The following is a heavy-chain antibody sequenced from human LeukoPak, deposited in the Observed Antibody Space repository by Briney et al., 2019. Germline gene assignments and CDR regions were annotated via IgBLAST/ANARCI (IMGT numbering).Heavy chain of an antibody. CDR2: IYHSGST. CDR3: ARARSGGPDY. Sequence: SETLSLTCAVSGGSISSGGYSWSWLRQPPGKGLEWIGYIYHSGSTYYNPSLKSRVTISVDRSKNQFSLKLSSVTAADTAVYYCARARSGGPDYWGQGTLVTVSS. D-gene: IGHD2-15*01. J-gene: IGHJ4*02. CDR1: GGSISSGGYS. V-gene: IGHV4-30-2*01.